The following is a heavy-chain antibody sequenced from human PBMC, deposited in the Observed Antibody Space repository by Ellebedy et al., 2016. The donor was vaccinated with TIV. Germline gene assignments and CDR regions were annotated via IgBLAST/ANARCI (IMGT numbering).Heavy chain of an antibody. J-gene: IGHJ6*02. CDR2: ISGDGGST. CDR3: ARWLQENYYYGMDV. V-gene: IGHV3-43*02. CDR1: GFTFDDYA. D-gene: IGHD5-24*01. Sequence: GGSLRLSCAASGFTFDDYAMHWVRQAPGKGLEWVSLISGDGGSTYYADSVKGRFTISRDNSKNSLYLQMNSLRTEDTALYYCARWLQENYYYGMDVWGQGTTVTVSS.